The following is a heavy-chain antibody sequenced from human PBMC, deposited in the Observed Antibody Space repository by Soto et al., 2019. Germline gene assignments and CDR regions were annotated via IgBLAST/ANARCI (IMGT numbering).Heavy chain of an antibody. Sequence: LGESLKISCEVSGFSFSKYTVGWVRQIPGKGLEWMGIIHPGDSDTRYSPSFQGQVTISADKSISTAYLQWSSLKASDTAMYYCTLFYGDSYYYYNGMDVWGQGSSVTVSS. CDR3: TLFYGDSYYYYNGMDV. V-gene: IGHV5-51*01. D-gene: IGHD4-17*01. CDR2: IHPGDSDT. CDR1: GFSFSKYT. J-gene: IGHJ6*02.